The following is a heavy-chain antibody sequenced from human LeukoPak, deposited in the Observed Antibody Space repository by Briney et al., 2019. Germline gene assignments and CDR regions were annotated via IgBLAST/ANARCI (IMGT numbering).Heavy chain of an antibody. CDR2: ISPSGGST. CDR3: ARDGIMITFGGVIVPFPFDY. Sequence: ASVKVSCKAFGYTFTRYYMHWVRQAPGQGPEWMGVISPSGGSTTYAQKLQGRVTMTTDTSTSTAYMELRSLRSDDTAVYYCARDGIMITFGGVIVPFPFDYWGQGTLVTVSS. CDR1: GYTFTRYY. V-gene: IGHV1-46*01. D-gene: IGHD3-16*02. J-gene: IGHJ4*02.